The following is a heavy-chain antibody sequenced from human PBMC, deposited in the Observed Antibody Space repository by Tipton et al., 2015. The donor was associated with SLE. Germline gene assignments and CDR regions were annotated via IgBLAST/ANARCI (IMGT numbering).Heavy chain of an antibody. Sequence: SLRLSCAASGFTFSSYAMNWVRQAPGKGLEWVSAISGSGGSTYYADSVKGRFTISRDNSKNTLYLQMNSLRAEDTAIYYCAKTDDSWRGYSFYYYYGMDVWGQGTTVTVSS. J-gene: IGHJ6*02. CDR2: ISGSGGST. V-gene: IGHV3-23*01. D-gene: IGHD3-3*01. CDR1: GFTFSSYA. CDR3: AKTDDSWRGYSFYYYYGMDV.